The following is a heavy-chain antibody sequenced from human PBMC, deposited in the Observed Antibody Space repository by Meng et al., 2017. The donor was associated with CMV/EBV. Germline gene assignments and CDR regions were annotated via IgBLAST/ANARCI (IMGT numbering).Heavy chain of an antibody. V-gene: IGHV3-11*01. CDR3: ARNRRTADRFDP. Sequence: GESLKTSCAASGFIFSDYYMSWLRQAPGKGLEWVSYISSSGSTIYYADSVKGRFTISRDNAKTSLYLQMNRLRAEDTAVYYCARNRRTADRFDPWGQGTLVTVSS. CDR1: GFIFSDYY. J-gene: IGHJ5*02. D-gene: IGHD2-15*01. CDR2: ISSSGSTI.